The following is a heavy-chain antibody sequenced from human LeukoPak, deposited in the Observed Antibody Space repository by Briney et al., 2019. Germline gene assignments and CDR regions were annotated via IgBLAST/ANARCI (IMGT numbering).Heavy chain of an antibody. Sequence: GGSLRLSCAASGFTFSSYSMNWVRQAPGKGLEWVSSISSSSSYIYYADSVKGRFTISRDNAKNSLYLQMNSLRAEDTAVYYCARDGDIVVVPAAMGYMAATAIEDYWGQGTLVTVSS. CDR2: ISSSSSYI. CDR3: ARDGDIVVVPAAMGYMAATAIEDY. V-gene: IGHV3-21*01. CDR1: GFTFSSYS. J-gene: IGHJ4*02. D-gene: IGHD2-2*01.